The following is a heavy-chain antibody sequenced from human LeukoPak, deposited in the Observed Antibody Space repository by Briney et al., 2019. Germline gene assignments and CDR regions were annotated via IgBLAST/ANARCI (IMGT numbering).Heavy chain of an antibody. CDR1: GGTFSSYA. D-gene: IGHD6-13*01. CDR2: IIPIFGTA. V-gene: IGHV1-69*13. Sequence: ASVKVSCKASGGTFSSYAISWVRQAPGQGLEWMGGIIPIFGTANYAQKFQGRVTITADESTSTAYMELSSLRSEDTAVYYCARIAAAATVMSDPDYWGQGTLVTVSS. J-gene: IGHJ4*02. CDR3: ARIAAAATVMSDPDY.